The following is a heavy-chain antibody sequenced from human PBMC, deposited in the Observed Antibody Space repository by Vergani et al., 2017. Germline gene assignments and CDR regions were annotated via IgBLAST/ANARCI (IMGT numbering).Heavy chain of an antibody. V-gene: IGHV4-38-2*02. J-gene: IGHJ6*02. D-gene: IGHD5-12*01. CDR2: IYHSGST. CDR3: ARRRNIVAVRAYYYGMDV. Sequence: QVQLQESGPGLGKPSETLSLTWTVSGYSISSGYYWGCTRQPPGKGLGWIGSIYHSGSTYYNPSLKSRVTISVDTSKNQFSLKLSSVNAADTAVYYCARRRNIVAVRAYYYGMDVWGQGTTVTVSS. CDR1: GYSISSGYY.